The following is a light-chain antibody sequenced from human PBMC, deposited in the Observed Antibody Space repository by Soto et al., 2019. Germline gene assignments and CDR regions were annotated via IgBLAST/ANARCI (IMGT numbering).Light chain of an antibody. J-gene: IGKJ3*01. CDR2: AAS. V-gene: IGKV1-39*01. CDR3: QQSYSTPRT. Sequence: DIQMTQSPSSLSASVGDRVTITCRASQNISSYLNWYQQKPGKAPKLLIYAASSLQSGVPSRFSGSGSGTDFTLTISSLQPEDFATYYCQQSYSTPRTFGPGNKVDI. CDR1: QNISSY.